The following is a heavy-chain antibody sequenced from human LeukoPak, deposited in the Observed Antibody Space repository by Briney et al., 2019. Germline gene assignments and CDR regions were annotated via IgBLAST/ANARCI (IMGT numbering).Heavy chain of an antibody. Sequence: PSETLSLTCTVSGGSISSGDYYWSWIRQPPGKGLEWIGYIYYSGSTYYNPSLKSRVTISVDTSKNQFSLKLSSVTAADTAVYYCARYTVAPGYYYYMDVWGKGTTVTVSS. CDR2: IYYSGST. J-gene: IGHJ6*03. CDR3: ARYTVAPGYYYYMDV. V-gene: IGHV4-30-4*08. CDR1: GGSISSGDYY. D-gene: IGHD4-23*01.